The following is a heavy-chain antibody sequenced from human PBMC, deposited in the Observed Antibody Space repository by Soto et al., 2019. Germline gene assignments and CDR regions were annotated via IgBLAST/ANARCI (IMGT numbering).Heavy chain of an antibody. D-gene: IGHD4-4*01. J-gene: IGHJ6*02. CDR2: INPSSGDT. CDR3: ARDFRTYSHGVDV. Sequence: GASVKVSCKASGYPFTGPYIYWVRQAPGQGLEWMGWINPSSGDTEFAEKFQGRVTVTRDTSIRTVFLELNSLTSDDTGVYFCARDFRTYSHGVDVWGQGTAVPASS. CDR1: GYPFTGPY. V-gene: IGHV1-2*02.